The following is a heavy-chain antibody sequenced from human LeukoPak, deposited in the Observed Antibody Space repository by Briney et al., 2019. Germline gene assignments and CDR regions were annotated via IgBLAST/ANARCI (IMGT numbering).Heavy chain of an antibody. CDR2: IYYSGST. V-gene: IGHV4-61*01. Sequence: SETLSLTCTVSGGSVSSGSYYWSWIRQPPGEGLEWIGYIYYSGSTNYNPSLKSRVTISVDTSKNQFSLKLSSVTAADTAVYYCARVAAGLLDYWGQGTLVTVSS. D-gene: IGHD6-13*01. CDR1: GGSVSSGSYY. J-gene: IGHJ4*02. CDR3: ARVAAGLLDY.